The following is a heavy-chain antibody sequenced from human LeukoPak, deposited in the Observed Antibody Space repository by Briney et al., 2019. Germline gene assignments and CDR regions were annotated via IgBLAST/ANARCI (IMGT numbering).Heavy chain of an antibody. CDR3: ARGGGDWNY. CDR2: INPNSGGT. V-gene: IGHV1-2*02. Sequence: GASVTVSCKASGYTFTGYYMHWVRQAPGQGLEWMGWINPNSGGTSYAQKFQGRVTMTRDTSISTAYMELNRLTSDDTAAYYCARGGGDWNYWGQGTLVTVSS. J-gene: IGHJ4*02. D-gene: IGHD2-21*02. CDR1: GYTFTGYY.